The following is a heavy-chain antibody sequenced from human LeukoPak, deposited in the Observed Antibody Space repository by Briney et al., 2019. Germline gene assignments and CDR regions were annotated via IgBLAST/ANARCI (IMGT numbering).Heavy chain of an antibody. D-gene: IGHD3-10*01. CDR1: GYTFTNYG. Sequence: ASVKVSCKASGYTFTNYGISWVRQAPGQGLEWMGWISAYNGNTNSAQKFQGRVTTTTDTSTNTAYMELRSLRSDDTAVYYCARDFSSVHRGEVSYHWGQGTLVTVSS. J-gene: IGHJ5*02. CDR2: ISAYNGNT. V-gene: IGHV1-18*04. CDR3: ARDFSSVHRGEVSYH.